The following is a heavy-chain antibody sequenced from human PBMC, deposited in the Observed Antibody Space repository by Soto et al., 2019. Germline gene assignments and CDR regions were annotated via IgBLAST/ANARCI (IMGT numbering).Heavy chain of an antibody. CDR1: GGSISSYY. CDR2: IYYTGST. J-gene: IGHJ6*04. Sequence: SETLSLTCTVSGGSISSYYWSWIRQPPGKGLEWIGYIYYTGSTNYNPSLKSRVTISVDTSKNQISLKLSSVTAADTAVYYCARGGGPTGDNPYYYYGRDVGGKGPRVTVPS. V-gene: IGHV4-59*12. D-gene: IGHD3-16*01. CDR3: ARGGGPTGDNPYYYYGRDV.